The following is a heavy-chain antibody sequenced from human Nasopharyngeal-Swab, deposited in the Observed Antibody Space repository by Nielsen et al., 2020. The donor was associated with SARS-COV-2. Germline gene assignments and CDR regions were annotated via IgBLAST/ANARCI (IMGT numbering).Heavy chain of an antibody. CDR3: ARDVGGRDNY. V-gene: IGHV3-74*01. D-gene: IGHD2-15*01. Sequence: GESLKISCAASGFTFRTYWMHWVRQAPGKGLLWVSRIDTDGTITDYADSVKGRFTISRDNAKNTLYLQMNSLRAEDMAVYYCARDVGGRDNYWGQGALVTVSS. CDR1: GFTFRTYW. J-gene: IGHJ4*02. CDR2: IDTDGTIT.